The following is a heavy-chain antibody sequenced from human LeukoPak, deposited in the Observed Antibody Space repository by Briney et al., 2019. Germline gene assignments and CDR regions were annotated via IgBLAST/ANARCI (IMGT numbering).Heavy chain of an antibody. CDR1: GFTFTSSA. J-gene: IGHJ6*02. D-gene: IGHD2-15*01. CDR2: IVVGSGNT. CDR3: AATVHYCSGGGCYNHYYGMDV. Sequence: SVKVSSKASGFTFTSSAMQWVRQARGQRLEWIGWIVVGSGNTNSAQKFQERVTITRDMSTSTAYMELSGLRSEDTAVYYCAATVHYCSGGGCYNHYYGMDVWGRGTTVTVSS. V-gene: IGHV1-58*02.